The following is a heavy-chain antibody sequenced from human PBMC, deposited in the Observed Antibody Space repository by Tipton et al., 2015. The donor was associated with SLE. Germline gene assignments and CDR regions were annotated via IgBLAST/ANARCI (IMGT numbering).Heavy chain of an antibody. CDR1: GGSFSGYY. D-gene: IGHD6-13*01. CDR2: INHSGST. V-gene: IGHV4-34*01. J-gene: IGHJ3*02. Sequence: TLSLTCAVYGGSFSGYYWSWIRQPPGKGLEWIGEINHSGSTNYNPSLKSRVTISVDTSKNQFSLKLSSVTAADTAVYYCARVRLIAAATTGAFDIWGQGTMVTVSS. CDR3: ARVRLIAAATTGAFDI.